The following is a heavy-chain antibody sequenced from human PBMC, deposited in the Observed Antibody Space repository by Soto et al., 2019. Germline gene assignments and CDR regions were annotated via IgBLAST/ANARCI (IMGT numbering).Heavy chain of an antibody. CDR2: VNPSGGST. Sequence: ASVKVSCKASGYIFTAYSMHWVRRAPGQGLEWMGVVNPSGGSTNYAQKFQGRITMTRDTSTSTVYMDLSSLTSEDTAVYYCAREEKCSDGICYSEYFQXXXXGXLVTV. J-gene: IGHJ1*01. CDR3: AREEKCSDGICYSEYFQX. CDR1: GYIFTAYS. V-gene: IGHV1-46*01. D-gene: IGHD2-15*01.